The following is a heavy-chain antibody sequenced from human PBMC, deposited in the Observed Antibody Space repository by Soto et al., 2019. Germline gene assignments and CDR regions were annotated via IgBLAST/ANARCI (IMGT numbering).Heavy chain of an antibody. CDR1: GGTFSNYA. V-gene: IGHV1-69*12. D-gene: IGHD6-13*01. CDR2: IIPICGTT. Sequence: QVQLVQSGAEVKKPGSSVKVSCKASGGTFSNYAISWVRQAPGQGLEWMGGIIPICGTTNYAQGFQGRVTITADESTSTAYMELSSLRSEDTAVYYCARVSSSWYKDYFDYWGQGTLVTVSS. J-gene: IGHJ4*02. CDR3: ARVSSSWYKDYFDY.